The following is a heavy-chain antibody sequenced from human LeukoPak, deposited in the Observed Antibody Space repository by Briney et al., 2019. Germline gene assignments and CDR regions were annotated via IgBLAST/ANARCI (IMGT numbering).Heavy chain of an antibody. Sequence: SETLPLTCTISGGSISGYYWTWIRQPPGKGLEWIGYIHYSGSTNYHPSLKSRVTLSVDTSKMQFSLKLSSVTAADTAVYYCARGLLVGNAGYYFDYWGQGTLVTVSS. V-gene: IGHV4-59*01. D-gene: IGHD1-26*01. CDR3: ARGLLVGNAGYYFDY. J-gene: IGHJ4*02. CDR1: GGSISGYY. CDR2: IHYSGST.